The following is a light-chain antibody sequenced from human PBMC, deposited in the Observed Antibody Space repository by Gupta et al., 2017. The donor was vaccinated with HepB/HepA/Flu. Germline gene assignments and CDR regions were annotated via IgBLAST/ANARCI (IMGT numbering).Light chain of an antibody. V-gene: IGKV4-1*01. CDR2: WAS. CDR3: QQSYSTPWT. J-gene: IGKJ1*01. Sequence: DIVMTQSPDSLIVSLVETSTTNCKSSQNLLYSSNSKNYLSWYQQKAGQPPKLLIYWASTREAGVPDRCSGSGSGKDFTLTSSSLQAEDGAVYYCQQSYSTPWTFGQGTKVEIK. CDR1: QNLLYSSNSKNY.